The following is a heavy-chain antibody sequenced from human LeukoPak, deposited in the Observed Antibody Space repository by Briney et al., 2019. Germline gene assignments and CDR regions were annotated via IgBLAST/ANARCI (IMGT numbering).Heavy chain of an antibody. V-gene: IGHV1-24*01. J-gene: IGHJ4*02. Sequence: APVKVSRKVFGHTLPELSLHRVRQGPGKGPEWMGGFDPEDGETIYAQKFQGRVTMTEDTSTDTAYMELSSLRSEDTAVYYCATGITGTTLDYWGQGTLVTVSS. CDR3: ATGITGTTLDY. CDR1: GHTLPELS. D-gene: IGHD1-7*01. CDR2: FDPEDGET.